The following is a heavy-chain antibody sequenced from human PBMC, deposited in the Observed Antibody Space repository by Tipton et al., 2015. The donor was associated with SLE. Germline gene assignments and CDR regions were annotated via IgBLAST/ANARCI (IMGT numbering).Heavy chain of an antibody. CDR3: ARIAASGTRDGMDV. Sequence: LRLSCIVSGGSISSGSYYWGWIRQPPGKGLGWIGSISYSGTTYNSPSLRTRVTISVDTPKNQFSLRLSPVTAADTGVYYCARIAASGTRDGMDVWGQGITVTVSS. V-gene: IGHV4-39*01. CDR1: GGSISSGSYY. CDR2: ISYSGTT. D-gene: IGHD6-6*01. J-gene: IGHJ6*02.